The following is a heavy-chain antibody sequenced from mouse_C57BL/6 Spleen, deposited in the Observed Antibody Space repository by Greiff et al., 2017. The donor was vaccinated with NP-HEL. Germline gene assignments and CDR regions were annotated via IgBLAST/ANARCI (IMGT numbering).Heavy chain of an antibody. J-gene: IGHJ1*03. D-gene: IGHD1-1*01. Sequence: QVQLQQSGAELVRPGTSVKVSCKASGYAFTNYLIEWVKQRPGQGLEWIGVINPGSGGTNYNEKFKGKATLTADKSSSTAYMQLSSLTSEDSAVYFCARYTTVVAKNWYFDVWGTGTTVTVSS. CDR1: GYAFTNYL. CDR3: ARYTTVVAKNWYFDV. V-gene: IGHV1-54*01. CDR2: INPGSGGT.